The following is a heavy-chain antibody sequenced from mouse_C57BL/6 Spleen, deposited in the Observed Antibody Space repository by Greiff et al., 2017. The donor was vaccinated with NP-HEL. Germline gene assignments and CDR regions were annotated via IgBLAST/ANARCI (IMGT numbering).Heavy chain of an antibody. J-gene: IGHJ3*01. CDR3: AHHYYGSSPWFAY. Sequence: QVTLKVSGPGILQSSQTLSLTCSFSGFSLSTSGMGVSWLRQPSGMGLEWLAHLYWDDDKRYNPSLKSRPTTFKDTSGNQVYLKITSVDTADTAADYCAHHYYGSSPWFAYWGQGTLVTGSA. V-gene: IGHV8-12*01. D-gene: IGHD1-1*01. CDR1: GFSLSTSGMG. CDR2: LYWDDDK.